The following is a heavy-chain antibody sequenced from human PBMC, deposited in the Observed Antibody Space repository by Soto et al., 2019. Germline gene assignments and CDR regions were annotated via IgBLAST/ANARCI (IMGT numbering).Heavy chain of an antibody. J-gene: IGHJ5*02. Sequence: XETLSLTCTVSGGSISSYYWSWIRQPPWKGLEWIGYIYYSGSTNYNPSLKSRVTISVDTSKNQFSLKLSSVTAADTAVYYCARPANYYGSGSYIWFDPWGQGTLVTVSS. CDR1: GGSISSYY. CDR3: ARPANYYGSGSYIWFDP. D-gene: IGHD3-10*01. CDR2: IYYSGST. V-gene: IGHV4-59*08.